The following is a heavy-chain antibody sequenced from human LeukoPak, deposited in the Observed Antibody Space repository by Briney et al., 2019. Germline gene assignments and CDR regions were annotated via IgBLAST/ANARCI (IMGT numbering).Heavy chain of an antibody. V-gene: IGHV4-4*09. CDR3: AIKKGGWFDP. CDR1: GASMNTYY. J-gene: IGHJ5*02. Sequence: SETLSLTCTVSGASMNTYYWSWIRQPPVKGLEWIGYIYNSGTNYNPSLKSRVTISVDTSKNQFSLKLSSVTAADTAVYYCAIKKGGWFDPWGQGTLVTVSS. D-gene: IGHD1-26*01. CDR2: IYNSGT.